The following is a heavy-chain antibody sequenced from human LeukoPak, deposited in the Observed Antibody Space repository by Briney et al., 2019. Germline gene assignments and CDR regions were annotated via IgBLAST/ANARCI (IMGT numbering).Heavy chain of an antibody. CDR1: DGSFVGYY. Sequence: ETLSLTCAVYDGSFVGYYWSWIRQPPGKGLEWIGEINHSGSTKYNPSLKSRVTISVDTSKNQFSLKLSSVTAADTAVYYCARGLSSGSYHPYFDYWGQGTLVTVSS. CDR2: INHSGST. V-gene: IGHV4-34*01. J-gene: IGHJ4*02. D-gene: IGHD3-10*01. CDR3: ARGLSSGSYHPYFDY.